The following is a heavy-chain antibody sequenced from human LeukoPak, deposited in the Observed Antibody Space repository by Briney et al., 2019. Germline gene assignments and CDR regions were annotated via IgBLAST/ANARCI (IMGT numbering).Heavy chain of an antibody. D-gene: IGHD2-21*02. CDR1: GITFSSYG. CDR2: ISSGATYI. CDR3: TRGRRFCGGDCHSWFDS. J-gene: IGHJ5*01. Sequence: KPGGSLRLSCAASGITFSSYGMSWVRQAPGKGLEWVSSISSGATYIYYADSLRGRFTISRDSAMYSVSLQMDSLRAEDTAVYYCTRGRRFCGGDCHSWFDSWGQGTLVTVSS. V-gene: IGHV3-21*01.